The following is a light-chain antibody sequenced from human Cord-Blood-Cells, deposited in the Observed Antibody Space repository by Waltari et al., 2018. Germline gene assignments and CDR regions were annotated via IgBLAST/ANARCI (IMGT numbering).Light chain of an antibody. CDR2: EVS. Sequence: QSALTQPPSMSGSPGQSVTISCTGTSSDVGSYNRVSWYQQPPGTAPKLMIYEVSNRPSGVPYRFSGSKSGNTASLTISGLQAEDEADYYCSSYTSSSTYVFGTGTKVTVL. J-gene: IGLJ1*01. V-gene: IGLV2-18*02. CDR1: SSDVGSYNR. CDR3: SSYTSSSTYV.